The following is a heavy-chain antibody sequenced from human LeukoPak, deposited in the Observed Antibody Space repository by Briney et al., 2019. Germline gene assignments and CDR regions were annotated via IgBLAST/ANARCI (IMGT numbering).Heavy chain of an antibody. V-gene: IGHV7-4-1*02. CDR1: GYTFTSYA. J-gene: IGHJ3*02. D-gene: IGHD3-3*01. CDR3: ASPNYDFWSGYYNAGAFDI. Sequence: ASVTVSFTASGYTFTSYAMNWVRQAPGQGLEWMGWINTNTGNPTYAQGFTGRFVFSLDTSVSTAYLQISSLKAEDTAVYYCASPNYDFWSGYYNAGAFDIRGQGTMVTVSS. CDR2: INTNTGNP.